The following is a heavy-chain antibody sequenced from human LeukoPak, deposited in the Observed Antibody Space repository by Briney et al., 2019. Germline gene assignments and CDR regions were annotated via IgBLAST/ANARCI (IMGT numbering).Heavy chain of an antibody. J-gene: IGHJ5*02. D-gene: IGHD5-18*01. CDR3: ASGYSYGCMFDP. CDR2: IYHSGST. V-gene: IGHV4-38-2*02. CDR1: GYSISSGYY. Sequence: PSETLSLTCTVSGYSISSGYYWGWIRQPPGKGLEWIGSIYHSGSTYYNPSLKSRVTISVDTSKNQFSLKLSSVTAADTAVYYCASGYSYGCMFDPWGQGTLVTVSS.